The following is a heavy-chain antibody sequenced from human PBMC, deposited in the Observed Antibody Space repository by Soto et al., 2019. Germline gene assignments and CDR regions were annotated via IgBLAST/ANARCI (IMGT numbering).Heavy chain of an antibody. D-gene: IGHD1-26*01. J-gene: IGHJ4*02. V-gene: IGHV3-30*18. CDR3: AKDIRGSYLYYFDY. CDR2: ISYDGSNK. Sequence: QVQLVESGGGVVQPGRSLRLSCAASGFTFSSYGMHWVRQAPGKGLEWVAVISYDGSNKYYADSVKGRFTISRDNSKNTLYLQMNSLRAEDTAVYYCAKDIRGSYLYYFDYWGQGTLVTVSS. CDR1: GFTFSSYG.